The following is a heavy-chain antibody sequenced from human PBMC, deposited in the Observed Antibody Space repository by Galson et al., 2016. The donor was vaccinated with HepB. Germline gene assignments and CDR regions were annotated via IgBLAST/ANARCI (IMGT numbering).Heavy chain of an antibody. CDR2: ISSSSSYI. D-gene: IGHD6-13*01. V-gene: IGHV3-21*01. J-gene: IGHJ4*02. Sequence: SLRLSCAASGFPFSSYSMNWVRQAPGKGLECVSSISSSSSYIYYADSVKGRFTISRDNAKNSLYLQMNSLRVEDTAVYYYAREGLAAAGPDYWGQGTLVTVSS. CDR3: AREGLAAAGPDY. CDR1: GFPFSSYS.